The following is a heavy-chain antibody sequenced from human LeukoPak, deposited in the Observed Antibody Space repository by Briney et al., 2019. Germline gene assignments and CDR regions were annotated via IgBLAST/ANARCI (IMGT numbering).Heavy chain of an antibody. Sequence: GGSLRLSCAASGFIFTDYYMSWVRQSPGKGLEWVSYISTSADTIYYADSVKGRFTISKDNAKNTLYLQMNSLRAEDPAVYYCAKDPVADYYDSSGPPYYFDYWGQGTLVTVSS. V-gene: IGHV3-11*01. CDR3: AKDPVADYYDSSGPPYYFDY. CDR2: ISTSADTI. D-gene: IGHD3-22*01. J-gene: IGHJ4*02. CDR1: GFIFTDYY.